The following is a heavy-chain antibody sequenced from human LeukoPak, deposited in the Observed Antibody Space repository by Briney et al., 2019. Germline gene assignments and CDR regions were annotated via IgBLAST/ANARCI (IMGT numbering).Heavy chain of an antibody. CDR1: GYTFTSHG. V-gene: IGHV1-18*01. D-gene: IGHD5-18*01. Sequence: GSVKVSCKASGYTFTSHGISWVRHAPGQGLEWMGWIRGYNGDPKLAQKFQGRVTMTTDTSTSTAYMELRSLRSDDTAVYYCARESGFRYGYAFNIWGQGTVVTVSS. CDR3: ARESGFRYGYAFNI. CDR2: IRGYNGDP. J-gene: IGHJ3*02.